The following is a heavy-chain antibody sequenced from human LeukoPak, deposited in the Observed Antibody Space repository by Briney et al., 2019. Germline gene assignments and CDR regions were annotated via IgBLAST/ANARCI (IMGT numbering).Heavy chain of an antibody. Sequence: GGSLRLSCAASGFTFSDHVINWVRRAPGKGLEWVSSISGSGAMTYYSNSVRGRFTISRDNPKNTLFLLVSNLRAEDTAVYYCARGGGWDQLLFHYWGQGTLVTVSS. CDR3: ARGGGWDQLLFHY. CDR2: ISGSGAMT. J-gene: IGHJ4*02. D-gene: IGHD2-2*01. CDR1: GFTFSDHV. V-gene: IGHV3-23*01.